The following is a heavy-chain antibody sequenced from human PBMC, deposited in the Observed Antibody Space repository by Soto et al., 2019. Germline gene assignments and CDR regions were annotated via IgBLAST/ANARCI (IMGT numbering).Heavy chain of an antibody. CDR1: GGTFSSYA. V-gene: IGHV1-69*06. CDR2: IIPIFGTA. D-gene: IGHD3-10*01. J-gene: IGHJ5*02. Sequence: SVKVSCKASGGTFSSYAISWVRQAPGQGLEWMGGIIPIFGTANYAQKFQGRVTITADKSTSTAYMELSSLRSEDTAVYYCARGPTYYYVSGSEIDPWGQGTLVTVSS. CDR3: ARGPTYYYVSGSEIDP.